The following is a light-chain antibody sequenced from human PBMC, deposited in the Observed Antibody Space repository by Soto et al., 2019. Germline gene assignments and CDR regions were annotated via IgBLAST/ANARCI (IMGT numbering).Light chain of an antibody. V-gene: IGKV3-20*01. CDR3: QRYGSSPLIT. CDR1: QSVSSNY. Sequence: EIMLTQSPGTLSLSPGERATLSCSASQSVSSNYLAWYQQRPGQAPRLLIYGTSSRATGIPDRFSGSGSGTDFTLTISRLEPEDFAVYFCQRYGSSPLITFGQGTRLEIK. J-gene: IGKJ5*01. CDR2: GTS.